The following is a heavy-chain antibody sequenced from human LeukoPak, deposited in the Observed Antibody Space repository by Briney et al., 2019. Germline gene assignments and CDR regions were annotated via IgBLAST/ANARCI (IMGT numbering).Heavy chain of an antibody. CDR3: ARWGRYSSKNWFDP. J-gene: IGHJ5*02. Sequence: SETLSLTCAVYGGSFSGYYWSWIRQPPGKGLEWIGEINHSGSTNYNPSLKSGVTISVDTSKNQFSLKLSSGTAADTAVYYCARWGRYSSKNWFDPWGQGTLVTVSS. V-gene: IGHV4-34*01. D-gene: IGHD6-13*01. CDR2: INHSGST. CDR1: GGSFSGYY.